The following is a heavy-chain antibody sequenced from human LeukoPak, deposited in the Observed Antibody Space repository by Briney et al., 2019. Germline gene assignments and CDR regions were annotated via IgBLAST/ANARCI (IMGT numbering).Heavy chain of an antibody. CDR2: ISSSGSTI. Sequence: PGGSLRLSCAASGLTFSSYEMNWVRQAPGKGLEWVSYISSSGSTIYYADSVKGRFTISRDNAKNSLYPQMNSLRAEDTAVYYRARTGYDFWSGPPDYWGQGTLVTVSS. CDR1: GLTFSSYE. J-gene: IGHJ4*02. V-gene: IGHV3-48*03. D-gene: IGHD3-3*01. CDR3: ARTGYDFWSGPPDY.